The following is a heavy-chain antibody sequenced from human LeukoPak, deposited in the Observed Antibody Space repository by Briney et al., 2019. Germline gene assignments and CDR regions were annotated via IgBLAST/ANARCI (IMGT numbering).Heavy chain of an antibody. J-gene: IGHJ4*02. V-gene: IGHV1-2*02. D-gene: IGHD1-7*01. CDR1: GYTFTGQY. Sequence: ASVKVSCNASGYTFTGQYMQWVRQAPGQGLEWMGWINPNSGGTNYAQKFQGRVTMTRDTSISTAYMELSRLTSDDTAVYYCATKLELDYWGRGTLVTVSS. CDR2: INPNSGGT. CDR3: ATKLELDY.